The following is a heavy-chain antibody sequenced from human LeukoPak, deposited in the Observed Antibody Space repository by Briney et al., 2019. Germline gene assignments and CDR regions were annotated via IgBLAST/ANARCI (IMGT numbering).Heavy chain of an antibody. V-gene: IGHV1-2*06. CDR2: INPNSGGT. CDR3: ARDKGLYYFDY. CDR1: GYTFTGYY. Sequence: GASVKVSCKASGYTFTGYYMHWVRQAPGQGLEWMGRINPNSGGTNYAQKFQGRVTMTTDTSTSTAYMELRSLRSDDTAVYYCARDKGLYYFDYWGQGTLVTVSS. J-gene: IGHJ4*02.